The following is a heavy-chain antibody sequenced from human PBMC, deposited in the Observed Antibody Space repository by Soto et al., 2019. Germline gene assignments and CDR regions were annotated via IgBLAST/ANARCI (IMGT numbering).Heavy chain of an antibody. J-gene: IGHJ6*02. Sequence: GGSLRLSCASSGFTFISYAMSWVRQAPGKGLEWVSAISGSGGSTYYADSVKGRFTISRDNSKNTLYLQMNSLRAEDTAVYYCAKSLYDFWSAPRLYYYYYYGMDVWGQGTTVTVSS. CDR2: ISGSGGST. V-gene: IGHV3-23*01. CDR3: AKSLYDFWSAPRLYYYYYYGMDV. D-gene: IGHD3-3*01. CDR1: GFTFISYA.